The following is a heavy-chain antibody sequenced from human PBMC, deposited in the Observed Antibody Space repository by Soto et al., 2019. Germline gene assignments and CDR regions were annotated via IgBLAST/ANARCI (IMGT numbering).Heavy chain of an antibody. V-gene: IGHV4-31*03. CDR2: IYNTGST. CDR3: ALALGPTTGLDY. J-gene: IGHJ4*02. CDR1: GASISSGHYY. D-gene: IGHD7-27*01. Sequence: SETLSLTCSVSGASISSGHYYWTWIRQHPGKGLEWIGSIYNTGSTSYNPSLTSRLSISVDTSENHFSLRLFSATVADTAVYYCALALGPTTGLDYWGQGSLVTVSS.